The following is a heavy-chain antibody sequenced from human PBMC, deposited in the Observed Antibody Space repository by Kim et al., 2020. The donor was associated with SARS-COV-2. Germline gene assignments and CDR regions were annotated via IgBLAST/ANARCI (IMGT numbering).Heavy chain of an antibody. CDR1: GGTFSSYA. D-gene: IGHD3-9*01. J-gene: IGHJ6*02. CDR3: AREIPETYYDILTLGRDYYGMDV. CDR2: IIPIFGTA. Sequence: SVKVSCKASGGTFSSYAISWVRQAPGQGLEWMGGIIPIFGTANYAQKFQGRVTITADESTSTAYMELSSLRSEDTAVYYCAREIPETYYDILTLGRDYYGMDVWGQGTTVTVSS. V-gene: IGHV1-69*13.